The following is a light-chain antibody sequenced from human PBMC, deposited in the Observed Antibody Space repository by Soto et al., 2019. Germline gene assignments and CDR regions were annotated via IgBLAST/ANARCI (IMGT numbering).Light chain of an antibody. J-gene: IGKJ1*01. CDR3: QQYNDWPLWT. Sequence: EIVMTQSPATLSVSPGERATLSCRASQGISSTLAWYQQEPGQAPRLLIYGASTRATGIPARFSGSGSGTEFTLTISSLQSEDFAVYYCQQYNDWPLWTFGQGTKVDIK. CDR1: QGISST. CDR2: GAS. V-gene: IGKV3-15*01.